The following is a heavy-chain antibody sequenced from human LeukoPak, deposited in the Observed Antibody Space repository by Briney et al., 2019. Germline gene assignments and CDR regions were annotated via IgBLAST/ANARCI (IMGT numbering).Heavy chain of an antibody. CDR1: GFTFSSYA. J-gene: IGHJ4*02. Sequence: GRSLRLSCAASGFTFSSYAMHWVRQAPGKGLEWVAVISYDGSNKYYADSVKGRFTISRDNSKNTLYLQMNSLRAEDTAVYYCARGHYYDSSGESTIDYWGQGTLVTVSS. CDR2: ISYDGSNK. V-gene: IGHV3-30-3*01. CDR3: ARGHYYDSSGESTIDY. D-gene: IGHD3-22*01.